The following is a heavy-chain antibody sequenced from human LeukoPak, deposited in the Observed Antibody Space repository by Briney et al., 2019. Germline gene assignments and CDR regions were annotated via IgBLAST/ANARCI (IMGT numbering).Heavy chain of an antibody. CDR2: ISSSSSTI. J-gene: IGHJ4*02. V-gene: IGHV3-48*01. CDR1: GFTFSSYA. Sequence: GGPLRLSCAASGFTFSSYAMSWVRQAPGKGLEWVSAISSSSSTIYYADSVKGRFTISRDNAKNSLYLQMNSLRAEDTAVYYCAREYIVVVVAATPVDYWGQGTLVTVSS. CDR3: AREYIVVVVAATPVDY. D-gene: IGHD2-15*01.